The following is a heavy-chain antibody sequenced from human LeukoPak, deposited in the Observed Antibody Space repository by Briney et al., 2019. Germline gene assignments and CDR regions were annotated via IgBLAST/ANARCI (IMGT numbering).Heavy chain of an antibody. CDR1: GGSISSYY. V-gene: IGHV3-9*01. Sequence: LSLTCTVSGGSISSYYWSWVRQAPGKGLEWVSGLSWNSGSINYADSVKGRFTISRDNAKNSLYLQMNSLRTEDTALYYCAKGAYSSSWANWFDPWGQGTLVTVSS. J-gene: IGHJ5*02. CDR2: LSWNSGSI. D-gene: IGHD6-13*01. CDR3: AKGAYSSSWANWFDP.